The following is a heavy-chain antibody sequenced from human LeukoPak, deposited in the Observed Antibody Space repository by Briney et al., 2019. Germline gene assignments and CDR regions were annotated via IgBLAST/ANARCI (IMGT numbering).Heavy chain of an antibody. CDR1: GFSFGSYG. J-gene: IGHJ4*02. Sequence: GGSLRLSCAAPGFSFGSYGIHWVRQAPGKGLEWVAVISHEGSNQYYADSVKGRFTISRDNSKNMVYLQMNSLRPEDTAVYYCARTREQWQVLDYWGQGTLVTVSS. CDR2: ISHEGSNQ. D-gene: IGHD6-19*01. CDR3: ARTREQWQVLDY. V-gene: IGHV3-30*03.